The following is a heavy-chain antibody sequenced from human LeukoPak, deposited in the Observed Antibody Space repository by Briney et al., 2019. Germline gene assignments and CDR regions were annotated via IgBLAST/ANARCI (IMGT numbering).Heavy chain of an antibody. J-gene: IGHJ5*02. D-gene: IGHD2-15*01. CDR3: ARPLGYCSDSRCPQSWFDP. V-gene: IGHV4-34*01. Sequence: ASETLSLTCAVSGGSFSGYYWTWIRQPPGRGLEWLGEINHSGRTNYNPSLKSRVIISVDTSKNQFSLNLRFVTAADTAVYYCARPLGYCSDSRCPQSWFDPWGLGTLVTVSS. CDR1: GGSFSGYY. CDR2: INHSGRT.